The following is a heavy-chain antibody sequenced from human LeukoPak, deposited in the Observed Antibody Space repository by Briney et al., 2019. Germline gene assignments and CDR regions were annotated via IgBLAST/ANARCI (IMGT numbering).Heavy chain of an antibody. J-gene: IGHJ4*02. CDR1: GGTFSSYA. CDR3: ARGRYSGSYEAVY. D-gene: IGHD1-26*01. Sequence: ASVKVSCKASGGTFSSYAISWVRQAPGQGLEWMGRIIPILGIANYAQKFQGRVTMTRNTSISTAYMELSSLRSEDTAVYYCARGRYSGSYEAVYWGQGTLVTVSS. CDR2: IIPILGIA. V-gene: IGHV1-69*04.